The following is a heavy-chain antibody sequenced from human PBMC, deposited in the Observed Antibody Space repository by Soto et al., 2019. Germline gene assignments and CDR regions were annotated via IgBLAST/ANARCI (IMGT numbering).Heavy chain of an antibody. D-gene: IGHD4-17*01. CDR2: ISYDGSNK. Sequence: GESLKISCAASGFTFSAYAMHWVRQAPGKGLEWVALISYDGSNKYYADSVKGRFTISRDNSKNTLYLQMNSLRAEDTAVYYCATKYGGDAYFDYWGQGTLVTVSS. V-gene: IGHV3-30-3*01. J-gene: IGHJ4*02. CDR3: ATKYGGDAYFDY. CDR1: GFTFSAYA.